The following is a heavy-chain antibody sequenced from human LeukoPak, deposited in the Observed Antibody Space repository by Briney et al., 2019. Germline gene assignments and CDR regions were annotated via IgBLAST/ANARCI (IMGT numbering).Heavy chain of an antibody. CDR1: GGSFSTSY. J-gene: IGHJ4*02. D-gene: IGHD2/OR15-2a*01. Sequence: SETLSLTCTVSGGSFSTSYWSWIRQPPGKGLEWIGYISTSGSANYNPSLKSRVTISADTSKNQLSLNLSSVTAADSAVYYCARHAPGSRGDFDSWGQETLVTVSA. CDR2: ISTSGSA. V-gene: IGHV4-4*09. CDR3: ARHAPGSRGDFDS.